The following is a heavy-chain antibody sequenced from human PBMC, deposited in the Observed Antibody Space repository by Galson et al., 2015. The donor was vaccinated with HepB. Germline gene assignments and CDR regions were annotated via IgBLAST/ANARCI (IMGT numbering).Heavy chain of an antibody. CDR3: ATHRGYCTSASCLGWSDP. CDR1: GDSIGTSYY. Sequence: ETLSLTCTVSGDSIGTSYYWGWIRQPPGKGLEWVGSVFYSGSAYYNPSLKSRVTISVDTSKNQFSLKLTSVTAADTAVYYCATHRGYCTSASCLGWSDPWGPGTLVTVSS. CDR2: VFYSGSA. V-gene: IGHV4-39*01. J-gene: IGHJ5*02. D-gene: IGHD3-22*01.